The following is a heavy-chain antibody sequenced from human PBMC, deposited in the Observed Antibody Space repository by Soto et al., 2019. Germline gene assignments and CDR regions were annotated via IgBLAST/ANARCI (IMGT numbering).Heavy chain of an antibody. J-gene: IGHJ6*02. CDR3: AMLGGWSGGSSGMDV. V-gene: IGHV3-72*01. CDR1: GLIFSDYH. Sequence: EVQLVESGGGLVQPGGSLRLSCAASGLIFSDYHMDWVRQAPGRGLEWVGRIRRKANSYTTEYAASVKGRFTISRDESKNSRYLQMNSLKSEDTAVYYCAMLGGWSGGSSGMDVWGQGPTVTVSS. CDR2: IRRKANSYTT. D-gene: IGHD6-19*01.